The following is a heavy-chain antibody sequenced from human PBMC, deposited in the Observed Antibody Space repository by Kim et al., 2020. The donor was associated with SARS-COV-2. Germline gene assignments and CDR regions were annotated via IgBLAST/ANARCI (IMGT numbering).Heavy chain of an antibody. CDR2: IYPGDSDT. V-gene: IGHV5-51*01. Sequence: GESLKISCKSSGYSFTSYWIGWVRQMPGKGLEWMGIIYPGDSDTKYSPSFQGQVTISADKSFSTAYLQWSSLKTSDTAIYYCARGGAPGSRGWFDPWGQGTLVTVSS. D-gene: IGHD6-13*01. J-gene: IGHJ5*02. CDR3: ARGGAPGSRGWFDP. CDR1: GYSFTSYW.